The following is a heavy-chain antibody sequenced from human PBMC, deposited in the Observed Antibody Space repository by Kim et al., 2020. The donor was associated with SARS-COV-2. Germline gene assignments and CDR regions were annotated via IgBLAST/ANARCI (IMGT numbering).Heavy chain of an antibody. CDR2: IFRGGST. Sequence: GGSLILSCAVSGLTVTSNHMTWIRQAPGRGLEWVSVIFRGGSTYYAASVQGRFTISRDYYKNTLSLQMNSLRAEDTAIYYCARDPVGDGYSFFDYWGQGT. CDR3: ARDPVGDGYSFFDY. V-gene: IGHV3-53*01. D-gene: IGHD4-4*01. J-gene: IGHJ4*02. CDR1: GLTVTSNH.